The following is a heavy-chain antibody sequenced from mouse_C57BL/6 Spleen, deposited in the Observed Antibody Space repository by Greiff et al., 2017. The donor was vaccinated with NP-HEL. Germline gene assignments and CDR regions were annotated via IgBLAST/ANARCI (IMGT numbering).Heavy chain of an antibody. Sequence: QVHVKQPGAELVRPGSSVKLSCKASGYTFTSYWMHWVKQRPIQGLEWIGNIDPSDSETHYNQKFKDKATLTVDKSSSTAYMQLSSLTSEDSAVYYCARDYSNYASWFAYWGQGTLVTVSA. V-gene: IGHV1-52*01. CDR1: GYTFTSYW. J-gene: IGHJ3*01. CDR2: IDPSDSET. CDR3: ARDYSNYASWFAY. D-gene: IGHD2-5*01.